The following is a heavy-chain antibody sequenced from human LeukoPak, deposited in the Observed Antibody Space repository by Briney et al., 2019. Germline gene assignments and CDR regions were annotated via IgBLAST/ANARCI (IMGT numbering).Heavy chain of an antibody. Sequence: SGPALVHPTPAPTLTCTFSGFSLSTAGMWVSWIRQPPVKALEGPAPTDSDHNTYYNTSLKTRLTISKDTSKNRVVLTMTYMDPVDTAPYYCARNQDGYNFYFYWGEGTLVTVSS. CDR3: ARNQDGYNFYFY. D-gene: IGHD5-24*01. J-gene: IGHJ4*02. V-gene: IGHV2-70*01. CDR2: TDSDHNT. CDR1: GFSLSTAGMW.